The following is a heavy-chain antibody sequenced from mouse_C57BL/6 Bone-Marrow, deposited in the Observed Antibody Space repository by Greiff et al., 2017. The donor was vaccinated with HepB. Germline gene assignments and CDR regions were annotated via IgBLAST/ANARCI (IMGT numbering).Heavy chain of an antibody. Sequence: EVQLEESGPSLVRPSQTLSLTCTVTGFSINSDCYWIWIRQFPGNKLEYIGYTFYSGITYYNPSLESRTYITRDTSKNQFSLKLSSLTTEDTATYYCARAASPTVPWYFDVWGTGTTVTVSS. CDR3: ARAASPTVPWYFDV. CDR2: TFYSGIT. J-gene: IGHJ1*03. V-gene: IGHV3-3*01. D-gene: IGHD1-1*01. CDR1: GFSINSDCY.